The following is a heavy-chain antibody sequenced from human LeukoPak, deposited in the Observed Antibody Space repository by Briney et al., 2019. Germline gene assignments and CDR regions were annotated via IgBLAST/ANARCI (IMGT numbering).Heavy chain of an antibody. V-gene: IGHV3-21*01. Sequence: GGPLRLSCAASGFTFSSYSMNWVRQAPGKELEWVSSISSSSSYIFYADSVKGRFTISRDNAKNSLYLQMNSLRAEDTAVYYCARDYSPVNYWGPGTLVTVSS. J-gene: IGHJ4*02. CDR2: ISSSSSYI. D-gene: IGHD5-18*01. CDR3: ARDYSPVNY. CDR1: GFTFSSYS.